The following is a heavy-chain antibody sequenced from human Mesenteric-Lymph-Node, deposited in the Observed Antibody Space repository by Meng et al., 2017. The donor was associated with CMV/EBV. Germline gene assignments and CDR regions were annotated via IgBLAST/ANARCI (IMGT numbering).Heavy chain of an antibody. CDR3: TRLGIVVVAASWFDP. CDR1: GGSISSSSYY. J-gene: IGHJ5*02. Sequence: SETLSLTCTVSGGSISSSSYYWGWIRQPPGKGLEWIGSIYYSGSTYYNPSLKSRVTISVDTSKNQFSLKLSSVTAADTAVYYCTRLGIVVVAASWFDPWGQGTLVTVSS. CDR2: IYYSGST. D-gene: IGHD2-15*01. V-gene: IGHV4-39*01.